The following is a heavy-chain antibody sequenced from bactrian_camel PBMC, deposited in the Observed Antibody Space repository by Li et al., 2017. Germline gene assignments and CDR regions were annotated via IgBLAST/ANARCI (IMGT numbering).Heavy chain of an antibody. D-gene: IGHD3*01. CDR2: IDRSGRT. CDR3: AADRSSNCYVGSWPWPSSFGY. J-gene: IGHJ4*01. Sequence: HVQLVESGGGSVQAGGSLRLSCATSGNFDSDRCMAWLRQAPGKEREGVGAIDRSGRTLYSDSAQGRFTISQDKGKETLFLQTDSLKPEDTAMYYCAADRSSNCYVGSWPWPSSFGYWGQGTQVTVS. V-gene: IGHV3S53*01. CDR1: GNFDSDRC.